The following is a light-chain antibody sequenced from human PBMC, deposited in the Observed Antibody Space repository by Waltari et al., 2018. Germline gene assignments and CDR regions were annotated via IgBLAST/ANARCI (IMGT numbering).Light chain of an antibody. Sequence: SSELTQDPAVSVALGQTVRITCQGDSPRRYYASGYQQSPGQAPRLVLYGQDNRPAGIPDRFSGSTSGDTASLTLTGAQAEDEADYYCHSRDTISTRVFGGGTRLTV. V-gene: IGLV3-19*01. CDR3: HSRDTISTRV. CDR2: GQD. J-gene: IGLJ3*02. CDR1: SPRRYY.